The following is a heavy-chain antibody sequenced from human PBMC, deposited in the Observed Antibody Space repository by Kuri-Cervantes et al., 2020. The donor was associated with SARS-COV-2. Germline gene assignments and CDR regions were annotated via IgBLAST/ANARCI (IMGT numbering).Heavy chain of an antibody. Sequence: ASVKVSCKASGYTFTSYDINWVRQATGQGLEWMGWMNPNSGNTGYAQKFQGRVTMTRNTSISTAYMELSSLRSEDTAVYYCARGRSYHPDSSGAYYYYYYGMDVWGQGTTVTVSS. CDR1: GYTFTSYD. CDR2: MNPNSGNT. CDR3: ARGRSYHPDSSGAYYYYYYGMDV. D-gene: IGHD6-25*01. V-gene: IGHV1-8*01. J-gene: IGHJ6*02.